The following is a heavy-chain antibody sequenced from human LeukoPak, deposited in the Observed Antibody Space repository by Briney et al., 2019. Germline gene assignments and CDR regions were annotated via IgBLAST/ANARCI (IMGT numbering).Heavy chain of an antibody. CDR2: ISPYNGNT. J-gene: IGHJ4*02. Sequence: ASVKVSCKASGYTFTNYGISWVRQAPGQGLEWMGWISPYNGNTNYAQKLQGRITMTTDTSTSTVYMELRSLRSDDTAMYYCAREDCDDYVPDYWGQGTLVTVSS. CDR3: AREDCDDYVPDY. V-gene: IGHV1-18*01. D-gene: IGHD4-17*01. CDR1: GYTFTNYG.